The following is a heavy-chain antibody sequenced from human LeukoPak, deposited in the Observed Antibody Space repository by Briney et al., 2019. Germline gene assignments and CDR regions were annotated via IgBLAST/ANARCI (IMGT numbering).Heavy chain of an antibody. J-gene: IGHJ4*02. Sequence: GESLKISCKGSGYSFTSYWIGWVRQTPGKGLEWMGIIYPGDSDTRYSPSFQGQVTISADRSISTAYLQWSSLKASDTAMYYCARLLHSSSLRWYFDYWGQGTLVTVSS. CDR2: IYPGDSDT. D-gene: IGHD6-13*01. CDR3: ARLLHSSSLRWYFDY. CDR1: GYSFTSYW. V-gene: IGHV5-51*01.